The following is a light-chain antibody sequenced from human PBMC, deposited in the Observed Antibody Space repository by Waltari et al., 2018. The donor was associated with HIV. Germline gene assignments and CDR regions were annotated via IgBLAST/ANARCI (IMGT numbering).Light chain of an antibody. CDR1: SSNIGSNY. V-gene: IGLV1-47*02. CDR3: AAWEGSLSGFWV. CDR2: SNN. J-gene: IGLJ3*02. Sequence: QSVLTQPPSASGTPGPRVTISCSGSSSNIGSNYVYWYQQLPGTDPQLLIYSNNQRPSGVPDRFSGSKSATSASLAISGLRSEDEADYYCAAWEGSLSGFWVFGGGTKLAVL.